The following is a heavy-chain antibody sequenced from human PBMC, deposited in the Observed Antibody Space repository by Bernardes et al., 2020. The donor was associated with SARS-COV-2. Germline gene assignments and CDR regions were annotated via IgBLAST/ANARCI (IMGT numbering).Heavy chain of an antibody. CDR2: ISGDGHNT. V-gene: IGHV3-64D*06. CDR3: VRLGYCSSPSCYFDY. Sequence: GGSLRLSCSASGFTFSRSAMHWVRQAPGKGLEFVSAISGDGHNTYYADSVQGRFTISRDNSKNTLSLQMSSLRAEDTAIYYCVRLGYCSSPSCYFDYWGQGTLVTVSS. D-gene: IGHD2-2*01. J-gene: IGHJ4*02. CDR1: GFTFSRSA.